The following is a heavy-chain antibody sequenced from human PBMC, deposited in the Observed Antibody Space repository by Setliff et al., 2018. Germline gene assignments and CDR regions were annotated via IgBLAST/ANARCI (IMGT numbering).Heavy chain of an antibody. J-gene: IGHJ3*02. CDR3: ARHKAGITIFGVVINPDAFDI. CDR2: INHSGST. Sequence: PSETLSLTCAVYGGSFSAYYWSWIRQPPGKGLEWIGEINHSGSTYYNPSLKSRVTISVDTSKNQFSLKLSSVTAADTAVYYCARHKAGITIFGVVINPDAFDIWGQGTMVTVSS. D-gene: IGHD3-3*01. CDR1: GGSFSAYY. V-gene: IGHV4-34*01.